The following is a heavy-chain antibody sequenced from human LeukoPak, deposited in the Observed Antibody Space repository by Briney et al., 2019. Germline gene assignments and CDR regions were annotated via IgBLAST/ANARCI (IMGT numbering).Heavy chain of an antibody. V-gene: IGHV3-23*01. CDR3: ASTAYYDSSGYYYGAEYFQH. J-gene: IGHJ1*01. CDR1: GFTFSSYA. D-gene: IGHD3-22*01. CDR2: ISGSGGST. Sequence: GGSLRLSCAASGFTFSSYAMSWVRQAPGKGLEWVSAISGSGGSTYYADSVKGRFTISRDNSKNTLYLQMNSLRAEDTAVYYCASTAYYDSSGYYYGAEYFQHWGQGTLVTVSS.